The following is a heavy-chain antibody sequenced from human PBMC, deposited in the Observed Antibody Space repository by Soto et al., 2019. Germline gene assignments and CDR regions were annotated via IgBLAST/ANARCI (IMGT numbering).Heavy chain of an antibody. CDR3: ARVGEQQLGHYYYYYYMDV. Sequence: GGSLRLSCAASGFTFSSYSMNWVRQAPGKGLEWVSSISSSSSYIYYADSVKGRFTISSDNAKNSLYLQMNSLRAEDTAVYYCARVGEQQLGHYYYYYYMDVWGKGTTVTVSS. V-gene: IGHV3-21*01. CDR2: ISSSSSYI. D-gene: IGHD6-13*01. CDR1: GFTFSSYS. J-gene: IGHJ6*03.